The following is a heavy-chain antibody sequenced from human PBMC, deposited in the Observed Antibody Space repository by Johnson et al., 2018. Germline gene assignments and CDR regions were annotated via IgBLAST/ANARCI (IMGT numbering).Heavy chain of an antibody. CDR3: AKAPWELDYYYMDV. CDR2: ISGSGGST. Sequence: VQLVESGGGLVQPGGSLRLSCAASGFTFSRSAMSWVRQAPGKGLEGVSGISGSGGSTYYADSVKGRFTISRDNSKNTLYLQMTSLGPEDTAVYHCAKAPWELDYYYMDVWGKGTTVTVSS. V-gene: IGHV3-23*04. D-gene: IGHD1-26*01. CDR1: GFTFSRSA. J-gene: IGHJ6*03.